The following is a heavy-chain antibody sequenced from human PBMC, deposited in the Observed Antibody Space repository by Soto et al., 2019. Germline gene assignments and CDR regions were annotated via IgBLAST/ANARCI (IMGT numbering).Heavy chain of an antibody. CDR1: GFTFSGAW. J-gene: IGHJ4*02. Sequence: EVPVVESGGGLVKPGESLKLSCATSGFTFSGAWMTWVRQAPRKGLEWVALIKSKRDGETTHYAAPVEGRFTISRDDSKSTLSLQMNSLKVEDTAVYYCVTDVPNDVYPYDYWGQGALVTVSS. CDR3: VTDVPNDVYPYDY. V-gene: IGHV3-15*01. D-gene: IGHD2-8*01. CDR2: IKSKRDGETT.